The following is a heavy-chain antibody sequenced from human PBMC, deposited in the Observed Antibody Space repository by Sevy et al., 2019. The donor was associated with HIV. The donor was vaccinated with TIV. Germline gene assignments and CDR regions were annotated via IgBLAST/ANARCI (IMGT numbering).Heavy chain of an antibody. CDR1: GFTLGDYA. Sequence: GGSLRLSCTTSGFTLGDYAMNWVRQAPGKGLGWVGFMRSKPFAGTTEYATSVKGRFTISTEDSEASAHLQMNSLRTEDTGVYYCIRGRLLGYTAMVPDYWGQGTLVTVSS. CDR3: IRGRLLGYTAMVPDY. CDR2: MRSKPFAGTT. V-gene: IGHV3-49*04. D-gene: IGHD5-18*01. J-gene: IGHJ4*02.